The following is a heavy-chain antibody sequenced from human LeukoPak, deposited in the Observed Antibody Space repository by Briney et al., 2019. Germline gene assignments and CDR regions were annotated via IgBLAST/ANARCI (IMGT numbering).Heavy chain of an antibody. CDR1: GYTFTSYG. CDR3: ARDRGGPYYYDSSGYFQH. CDR2: IIPIFGTA. V-gene: IGHV1-69*13. D-gene: IGHD3-22*01. Sequence: GASVKVSCKASGYTFTSYGISWVRQAPGQGLEWMGGIIPIFGTANYAQKFQGRVTITADESTSTAYMELSSLRSEDTAVYYCARDRGGPYYYDSSGYFQHWGQGTLVTVSS. J-gene: IGHJ1*01.